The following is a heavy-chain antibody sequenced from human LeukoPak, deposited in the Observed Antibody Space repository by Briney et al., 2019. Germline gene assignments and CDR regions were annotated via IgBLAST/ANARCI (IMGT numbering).Heavy chain of an antibody. CDR3: PRIYNYYYYSMDV. Sequence: PSETLSLTCTVSGGSINSGGYYWSWIRQHPGKGLEWIGYIYYSGSTYYNPSLKSRVTISVDTSKNQFSLKLSSVTAADTAVYYCPRIYNYYYYSMDVWGQGTTVTVSS. CDR1: GGSINSGGYY. CDR2: IYYSGST. V-gene: IGHV4-31*03. J-gene: IGHJ6*02.